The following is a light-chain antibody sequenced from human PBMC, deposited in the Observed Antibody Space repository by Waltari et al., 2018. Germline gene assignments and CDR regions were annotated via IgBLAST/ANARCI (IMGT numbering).Light chain of an antibody. Sequence: DIQMTQSPASLSESVGDRVTITCRASQGISNYLAWYQQKPGKVPKLLIYAASTLQSGVPSRFSGSGSGTDFTLTISSLPPEDVATYYCQKYNSATYTFGHGPKLEIK. V-gene: IGKV1-27*01. J-gene: IGKJ2*01. CDR3: QKYNSATYT. CDR2: AAS. CDR1: QGISNY.